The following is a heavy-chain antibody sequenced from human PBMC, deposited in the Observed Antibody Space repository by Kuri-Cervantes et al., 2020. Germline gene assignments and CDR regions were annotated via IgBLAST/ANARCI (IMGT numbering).Heavy chain of an antibody. CDR1: GDSISTSSYY. CDR2: IYNSGYT. J-gene: IGHJ6*03. D-gene: IGHD7-27*01. Sequence: GSLRLSCTLTGDSISTSSYYWCWVRQPPGKGLEWIGTIYNSGYTSYNPSLKSRVTISVDTSKNQFSLKLSSVTAADTAVYYCAGVNWGFAYYYMDVWGKGTTVTVSS. V-gene: IGHV4-39*07. CDR3: AGVNWGFAYYYMDV.